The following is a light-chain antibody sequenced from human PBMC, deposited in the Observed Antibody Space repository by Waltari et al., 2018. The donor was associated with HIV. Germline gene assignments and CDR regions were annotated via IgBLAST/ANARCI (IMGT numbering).Light chain of an antibody. J-gene: IGKJ2*01. CDR3: QQYGSSPYT. Sequence: IVLTQSPGTLSFSPGERATLSCRASQSVDSNYLAWYQQKPGQAPRLLIFGAFTRATGIPAKFSGGGSGTDFTLTISRLEPEDFAVYYCQQYGSSPYTFGRGTKLEI. V-gene: IGKV3-20*01. CDR2: GAF. CDR1: QSVDSNY.